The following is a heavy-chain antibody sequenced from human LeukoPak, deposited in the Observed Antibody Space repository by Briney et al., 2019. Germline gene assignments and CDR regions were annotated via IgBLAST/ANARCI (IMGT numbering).Heavy chain of an antibody. V-gene: IGHV1-2*02. CDR3: EPDSPSIL. CDR1: GYTFTDSY. Sequence: ASVKVSCKASGYTFTDSYMHWVRQAPGQGLDWMGWIEPNSGATKYAQKFQGRVTMARDTSTSTAYMELSRLTFDDPAVYYFEPDSPSILWGEGSLVTVSS. D-gene: IGHD1-14*01. CDR2: IEPNSGAT. J-gene: IGHJ4*02.